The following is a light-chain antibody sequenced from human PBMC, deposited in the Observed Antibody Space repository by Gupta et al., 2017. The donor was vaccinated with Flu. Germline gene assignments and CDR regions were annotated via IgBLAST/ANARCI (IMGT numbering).Light chain of an antibody. J-gene: IGKJ5*01. CDR3: QQSGSSPLIT. V-gene: IGKV3-20*01. CDR2: GAS. Sequence: EIVLTQSTGTLSLSPGERATLSCRASQSVSSSYLAWYQQKPGQAPRLLIYGASNRATGVPDRFSGSGSVTDFTLTISRLEPEDFAVYFCQQSGSSPLITFGQGTRLEIK. CDR1: QSVSSSY.